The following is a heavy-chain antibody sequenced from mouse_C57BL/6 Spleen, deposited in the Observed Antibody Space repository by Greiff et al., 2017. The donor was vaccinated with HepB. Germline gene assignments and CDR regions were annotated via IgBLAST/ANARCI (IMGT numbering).Heavy chain of an antibody. J-gene: IGHJ2*01. CDR1: GYTFTDYY. CDR2: INPNNGGT. Sequence: EVQLQQSGPELVKPGASVKISCKASGYTFTDYYMNWVKQSHGKSLEWIGDINPNNGGTSYNQKFKGKATLTVDKSSSTAYMELRSLTSEDSAVYYCARGEYYGSSYENFDYWGQGTTLTVSS. D-gene: IGHD1-1*01. CDR3: ARGEYYGSSYENFDY. V-gene: IGHV1-26*01.